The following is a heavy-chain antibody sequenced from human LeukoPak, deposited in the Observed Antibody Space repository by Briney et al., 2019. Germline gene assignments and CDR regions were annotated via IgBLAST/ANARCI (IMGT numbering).Heavy chain of an antibody. D-gene: IGHD2-2*01. CDR3: RIVVVPAAISPLRGGFMDV. Sequence: GGSLRLSCAASGFTFSGSAMHWVRQASGKGLEWVGRIRSKANSYATAYAASVKGRFTISRDDSKNTAYLQMNSLKTEDTAVYYCRIVVVPAAISPLRGGFMDVSGKGTTVTVSS. J-gene: IGHJ6*03. V-gene: IGHV3-73*01. CDR1: GFTFSGSA. CDR2: IRSKANSYAT.